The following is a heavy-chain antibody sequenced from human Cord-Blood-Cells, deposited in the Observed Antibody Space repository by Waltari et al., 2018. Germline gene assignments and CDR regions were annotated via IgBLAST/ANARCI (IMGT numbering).Heavy chain of an antibody. CDR3: ASCHVLVGATAGNFDL. CDR2: IYYGATT. D-gene: IGHD1-26*01. J-gene: IGHJ2*01. V-gene: IGHV4-39*01. Sequence: QLQLQESGPGLVKTSETLSLTCTVSGGSISSSSYYWGWIRQPPGKGLGWIGGIYYGATTDYAPSLKRRVTISLDTSRNQFSLKLSSVTAADTAVYYCASCHVLVGATAGNFDLWGRGTLVTVSS. CDR1: GGSISSSSYY.